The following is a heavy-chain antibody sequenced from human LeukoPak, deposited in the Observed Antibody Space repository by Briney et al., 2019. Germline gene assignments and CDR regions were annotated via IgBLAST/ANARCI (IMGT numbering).Heavy chain of an antibody. V-gene: IGHV3-13*01. CDR2: IDTAGDT. D-gene: IGHD3-3*01. CDR1: GFTFSSYD. CDR3: ARDWRLDWFDP. J-gene: IGHJ5*02. Sequence: PGGSLRLSCAASGFTFSSYDIHWVRQATGKGLEWVSAIDTAGDTYYPGSVKGRFTISRENAKNSLYLQMNSLRAGDTAVYYCARDWRLDWFDPRGQGTLVTVSS.